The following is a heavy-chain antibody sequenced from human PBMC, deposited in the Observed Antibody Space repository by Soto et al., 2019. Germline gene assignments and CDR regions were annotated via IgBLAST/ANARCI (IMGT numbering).Heavy chain of an antibody. CDR3: AKEGGDSLVFLYYYGMDV. J-gene: IGHJ6*02. Sequence: GGSLRLSCAASGFTFSSYGMHWVRQAPGKGLEWVAVISYDGSNKYYADSVKGRFTISRDNSKNTLYLQMNSLRAEDTAVYYCAKEGGDSLVFLYYYGMDVWGQGTTVTVSS. CDR2: ISYDGSNK. D-gene: IGHD3-3*02. CDR1: GFTFSSYG. V-gene: IGHV3-30*18.